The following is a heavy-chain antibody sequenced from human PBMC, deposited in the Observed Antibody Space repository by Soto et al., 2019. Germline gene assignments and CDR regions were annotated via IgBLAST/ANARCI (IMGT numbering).Heavy chain of an antibody. CDR3: ARASMYIWNDH. D-gene: IGHD1-20*01. CDR1: GYTFTTYD. Sequence: QVQLVQSGAEVKRPGATVKVSCEASGYTFTTYDINWVRQASGQGLEWMGCVNPSSGNTVYAQKFHGRVTMTRDTSISTAYMELSSLKSDDTAIYYCARASMYIWNDHWGQGTPVTVSS. V-gene: IGHV1-8*01. J-gene: IGHJ5*02. CDR2: VNPSSGNT.